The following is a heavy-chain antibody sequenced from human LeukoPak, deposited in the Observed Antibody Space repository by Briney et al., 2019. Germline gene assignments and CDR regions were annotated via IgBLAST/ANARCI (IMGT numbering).Heavy chain of an antibody. V-gene: IGHV4-30-4*01. CDR3: ARGYGDYAADY. Sequence: SETLSLTCSVSGGSISSGDYYWSWIRQPPGKGLEWIGYIYYSGSTYYNPSLKSRVTISVDTSKNQFSLQLSSVTAADTAVYYCARGYGDYAADYWGQGTLVTVSS. J-gene: IGHJ4*02. CDR2: IYYSGST. D-gene: IGHD4-17*01. CDR1: GGSISSGDYY.